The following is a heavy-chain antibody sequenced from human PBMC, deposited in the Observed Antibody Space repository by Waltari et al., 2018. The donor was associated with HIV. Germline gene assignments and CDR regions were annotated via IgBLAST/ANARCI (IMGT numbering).Heavy chain of an antibody. V-gene: IGHV3-21*02. CDR2: ISSGSTYV. D-gene: IGHD4-17*01. CDR1: GFTLSRYG. CDR3: ARDLTVTTTAFFDY. J-gene: IGHJ4*02. Sequence: EGQLVESGGGLVQPGGSLSLPCAASGFTLSRYGLTWVSQAPGKGLEWVSSISSGSTYVYYANSLRGRFTTSRDDAQNSLYLQMNSLKAEDTAVYYCARDLTVTTTAFFDYWGQGTLVTVSS.